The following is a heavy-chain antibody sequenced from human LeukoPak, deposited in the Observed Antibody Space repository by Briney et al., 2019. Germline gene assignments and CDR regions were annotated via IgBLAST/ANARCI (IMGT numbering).Heavy chain of an antibody. V-gene: IGHV5-51*01. Sequence: GESLKLSCKGSGYSFTSHWIGWVRQMPGKGLEWMGIIYPGDFDTRYSPSFQGQVIISADKSISTAYLQWSSLKASDTAMYYCTRVSTPSAYDPFDFWGQGTLVTVSS. CDR2: IYPGDFDT. J-gene: IGHJ4*02. D-gene: IGHD5-12*01. CDR3: TRVSTPSAYDPFDF. CDR1: GYSFTSHW.